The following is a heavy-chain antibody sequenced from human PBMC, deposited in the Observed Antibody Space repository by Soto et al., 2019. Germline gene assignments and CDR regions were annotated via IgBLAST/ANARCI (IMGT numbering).Heavy chain of an antibody. CDR3: ARGSIAVAGAPFDY. J-gene: IGHJ4*02. CDR1: GGSFSGYY. D-gene: IGHD6-19*01. CDR2: INHSGST. V-gene: IGHV4-34*01. Sequence: ETLSLTCAVYGGSFSGYYWSWIRQPPGKGLEWIGEINHSGSTTYNPSLKSRVTISVDTSKNQFSLKLSSVTAADTAVYYCARGSIAVAGAPFDYWGQGTLVTAPQ.